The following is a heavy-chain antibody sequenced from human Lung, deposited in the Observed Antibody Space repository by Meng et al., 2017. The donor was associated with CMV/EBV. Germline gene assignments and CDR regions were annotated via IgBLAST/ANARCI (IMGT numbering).Heavy chain of an antibody. CDR1: GGSISSSNW. J-gene: IGHJ4*02. CDR3: ASFPPPGKQWLVTDY. Sequence: VQSPASVPGLAKPSGTLSLPCAVSGGSISSSNWLSWVRQPPGKGLEWIGEIYHSGSTNYNPSLKSRVTISVDKSKNQFSLKLSSVTAADTAVYYCASFPPPGKQWLVTDYWGQGTLVTVSS. CDR2: IYHSGST. V-gene: IGHV4-4*02. D-gene: IGHD6-19*01.